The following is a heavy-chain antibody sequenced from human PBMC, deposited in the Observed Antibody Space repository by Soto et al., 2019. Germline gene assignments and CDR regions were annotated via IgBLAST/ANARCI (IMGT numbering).Heavy chain of an antibody. V-gene: IGHV3-21*01. Sequence: GSLRLSCAASGFSFRSYSMNWVRQAPGKGLEWVAYISAGGSNIYYADSVKARFTISRDNDENSLYLEMNSLRVEDSAVYYCASAPDRMVVRWLDRWGQGTQVTVSS. CDR1: GFSFRSYS. D-gene: IGHD2-15*01. J-gene: IGHJ5*02. CDR3: ASAPDRMVVRWLDR. CDR2: ISAGGSNI.